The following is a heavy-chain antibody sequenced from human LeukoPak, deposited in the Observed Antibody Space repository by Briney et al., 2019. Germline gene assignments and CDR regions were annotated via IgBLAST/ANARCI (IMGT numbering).Heavy chain of an antibody. D-gene: IGHD4-23*01. CDR3: AMKDYGGNSESYYYYGMDV. CDR2: INPSGGST. J-gene: IGHJ6*02. V-gene: IGHV1-46*01. CDR1: VYTFTSDY. Sequence: ASVKVSCKGSVYTFTSDYLHWVRQAPGQGLEWMGIINPSGGSTSNAQKFQGRVTMTRETSTNTVYMELSSLRSEDTAVYYCAMKDYGGNSESYYYYGMDVWGQGTTVTVSS.